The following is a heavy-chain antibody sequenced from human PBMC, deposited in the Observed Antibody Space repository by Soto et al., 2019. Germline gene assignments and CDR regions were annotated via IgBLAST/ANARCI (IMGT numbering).Heavy chain of an antibody. CDR3: ASVVDTAMVTTDY. V-gene: IGHV4-34*01. J-gene: IGHJ4*02. CDR1: GGSFSGYY. Sequence: PSETLSLTCAVYGGSFSGYYWSWIRQPPGKGLEWIGEINHSGSTNYNPSLKSRVTISVDTSKNQFSLKLSSVTAAGTAVYYCASVVDTAMVTTDYWGQGTLVTVSS. CDR2: INHSGST. D-gene: IGHD5-18*01.